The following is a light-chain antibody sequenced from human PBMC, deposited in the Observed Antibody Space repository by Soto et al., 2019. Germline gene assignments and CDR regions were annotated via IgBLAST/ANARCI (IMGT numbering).Light chain of an antibody. J-gene: IGKJ2*01. CDR3: QQYGSSPYT. Sequence: EIVLTQSPGTLSLSPGERATLSYRASQSVSSSYFAWYQQKPGQAPRLLIYGASSRATGTPDRFSGSGSGTDFTLIISRLEPEDFAVYYCQQYGSSPYTFGQGTKLEIK. V-gene: IGKV3-20*01. CDR2: GAS. CDR1: QSVSSSY.